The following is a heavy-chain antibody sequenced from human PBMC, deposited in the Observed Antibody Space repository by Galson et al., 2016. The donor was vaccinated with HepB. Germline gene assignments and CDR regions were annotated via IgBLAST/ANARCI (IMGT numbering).Heavy chain of an antibody. CDR1: GFDFRSYA. CDR2: IYSAGKT. CDR3: ANIGAFNI. V-gene: IGHV3-53*01. Sequence: SLRLSCAASGFDFRSYAMTWVRQAPGKGLEWVSLIYSAGKTYYADSVKGRFTISRDHSKNTVYLQMNSLRADDTAMYYCANIGAFNIWGQGTMVTVSS. J-gene: IGHJ3*02.